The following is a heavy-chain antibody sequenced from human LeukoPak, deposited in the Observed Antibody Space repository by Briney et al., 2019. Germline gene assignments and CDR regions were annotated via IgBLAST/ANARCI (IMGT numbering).Heavy chain of an antibody. CDR2: IYSGGDT. J-gene: IGHJ4*02. V-gene: IGHV3-66*01. CDR3: AKERSLEIAVAGTIFDY. D-gene: IGHD6-19*01. Sequence: GGSLRLSCAASGFTVSSNYMGWVRQAPGKGLEWVSVIYSGGDTYYADSVKGRFTISRDNSKNMIYLELSSLKAEDTVVYYCAKERSLEIAVAGTIFDYWGQGTLVTVSS. CDR1: GFTVSSNY.